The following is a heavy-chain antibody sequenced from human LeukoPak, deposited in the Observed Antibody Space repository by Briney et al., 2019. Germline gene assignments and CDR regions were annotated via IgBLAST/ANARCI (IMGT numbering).Heavy chain of an antibody. CDR2: INSDGGGA. J-gene: IGHJ5*02. Sequence: GGSLRPSCAASGITFGNNWMHWVRQGPGKGLVWISRINSDGGGAIYADSVKGRFTVSRDNAKNTLYLQMNSLRAEDTAVYYCARDVPHSWFDTWGQGTLVTVSS. V-gene: IGHV3-74*01. CDR3: ARDVPHSWFDT. CDR1: GITFGNNW.